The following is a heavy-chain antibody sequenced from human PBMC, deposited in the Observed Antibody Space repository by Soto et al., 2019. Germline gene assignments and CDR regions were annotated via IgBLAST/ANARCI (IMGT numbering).Heavy chain of an antibody. CDR1: SISTYY. Sequence: ASETLSLTCTVGSISTYYWNWIRQPPGKGLEWIGYIYYLGRTNYNSSLKSRVTMSIDTSKNQFSLKLSSVTAADTAIYYCARDLRWREMASYYWGQGTLVTVSS. CDR2: IYYLGRT. V-gene: IGHV4-59*01. J-gene: IGHJ4*02. CDR3: ARDLRWREMASYY.